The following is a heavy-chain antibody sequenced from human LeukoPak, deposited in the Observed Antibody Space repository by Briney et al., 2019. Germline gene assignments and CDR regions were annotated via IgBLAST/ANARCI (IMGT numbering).Heavy chain of an antibody. CDR3: AGDTVGYDS. CDR1: GGSIRSHY. J-gene: IGHJ4*02. CDR2: ILYSGST. D-gene: IGHD4-23*01. Sequence: SETLSLTCTVSGGSIRSHYWSWIRQPPGKGLEWIGSILYSGSTNYNPSLKSRVSISIDTSKKQFALKLSSVTAADTAVYYCAGDTVGYDSWGQGTLVTVSS. V-gene: IGHV4-59*11.